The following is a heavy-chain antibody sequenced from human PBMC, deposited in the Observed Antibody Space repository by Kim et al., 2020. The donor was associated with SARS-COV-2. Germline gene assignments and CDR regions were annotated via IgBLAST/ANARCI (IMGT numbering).Heavy chain of an antibody. D-gene: IGHD3-22*01. Sequence: GGSLRLSCAASGFTFSNYAMNWVRQAPGQGLEWVSYISNSGSLIYYADSVSGRFAVSRDNAKNSLYLQIKSLRAEDAAVYYCARDGGRDDAHGGYPSLDSWGQGTLVTVSS. J-gene: IGHJ4*02. CDR2: ISNSGSLI. CDR1: GFTFSNYA. CDR3: ARDGGRDDAHGGYPSLDS. V-gene: IGHV3-48*03.